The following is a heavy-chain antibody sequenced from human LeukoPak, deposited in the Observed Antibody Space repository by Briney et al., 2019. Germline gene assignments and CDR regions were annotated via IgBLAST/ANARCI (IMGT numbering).Heavy chain of an antibody. CDR1: GGSFSDYY. J-gene: IGHJ4*02. V-gene: IGHV4-34*01. Sequence: PSETLSLTCAVYGGSFSDYYWTWIRQPPGKGLEWIGEISHTGSTNYNPSLKSRVTISLDTSKNQFSLKLSSVTAADTAVYYCARLFSASGWYYFDYWGQGTLVTVSS. CDR2: ISHTGST. D-gene: IGHD6-19*01. CDR3: ARLFSASGWYYFDY.